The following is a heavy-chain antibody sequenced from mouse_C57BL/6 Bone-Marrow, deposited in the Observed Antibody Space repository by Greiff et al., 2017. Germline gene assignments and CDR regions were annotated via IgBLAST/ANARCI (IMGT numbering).Heavy chain of an antibody. CDR3: TRYYSGSSYEAWFAY. D-gene: IGHD1-1*01. V-gene: IGHV1-15*01. Sequence: QVQLQQSGAELVRPGASVTLSCKASGYTFTDYEMHWVKQTPVHGLEWIGAIDPETGGTAYNQKFKGKAILTADKSSSTAYMELRSLTSEDSAVYYCTRYYSGSSYEAWFAYWGQGTLVTVSA. J-gene: IGHJ3*01. CDR1: GYTFTDYE. CDR2: IDPETGGT.